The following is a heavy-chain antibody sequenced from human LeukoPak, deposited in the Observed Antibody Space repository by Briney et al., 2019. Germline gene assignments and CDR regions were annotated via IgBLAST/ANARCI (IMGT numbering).Heavy chain of an antibody. Sequence: SETLSLTCTVSGGSISSYYWSWFRQPAGKGLEWIGRIYTSGSTNYNPSLKSRVTMSVDTSKNQFSLKLSSVTAADTAVYYCARDSAYSSSYDYWGQGTLVTVSS. CDR3: ARDSAYSSSYDY. D-gene: IGHD6-6*01. CDR2: IYTSGST. J-gene: IGHJ4*02. CDR1: GGSISSYY. V-gene: IGHV4-4*07.